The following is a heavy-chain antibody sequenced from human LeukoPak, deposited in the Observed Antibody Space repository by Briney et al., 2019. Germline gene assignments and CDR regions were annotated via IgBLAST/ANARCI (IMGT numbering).Heavy chain of an antibody. CDR2: ISYDGSNK. V-gene: IGHV3-30*03. D-gene: IGHD3-10*01. Sequence: PGGSLRLSCAASGFTFSSYGMHWVRQAPGKGLEWVAVISYDGSNKYYADSLKGRFTISRDNSKNTLYLQMNSLRAEDTAVYYCARDNTYGSGSYYPDYWGQGTLVTVSS. CDR1: GFTFSSYG. J-gene: IGHJ4*02. CDR3: ARDNTYGSGSYYPDY.